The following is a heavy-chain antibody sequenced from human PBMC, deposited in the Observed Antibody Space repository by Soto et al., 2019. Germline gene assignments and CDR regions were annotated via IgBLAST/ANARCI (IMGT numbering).Heavy chain of an antibody. Sequence: EVQLVESGGGLVKPGGSLRLSCAASGFTFSSYSMNWVRQAPGKGLEWVSSISSSSSYIYYADSVKGRFTISRDNAKNSLYLQMNSLRAEDTAVYYCARWRVRRGYSYGYDYWGQGTLVTVSS. CDR3: ARWRVRRGYSYGYDY. V-gene: IGHV3-21*01. CDR2: ISSSSSYI. D-gene: IGHD5-18*01. J-gene: IGHJ4*02. CDR1: GFTFSSYS.